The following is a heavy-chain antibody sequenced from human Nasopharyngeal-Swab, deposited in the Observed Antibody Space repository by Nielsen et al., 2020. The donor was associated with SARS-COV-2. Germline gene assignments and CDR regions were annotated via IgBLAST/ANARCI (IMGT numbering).Heavy chain of an antibody. V-gene: IGHV4-39*07. CDR3: ARGGSSGYFRYYFDY. D-gene: IGHD3-22*01. J-gene: IGHJ4*02. CDR2: IYYSGST. CDR1: GGSISSSSYY. Sequence: SETLSLTCTVSGGSISSSSYYWVWIRQPPGKGLEWIGSIYYSGSTYYNPSLKSRVTISVDTSKNQFSLKLSSVTAADTAVYYCARGGSSGYFRYYFDYWGQGTLVTVSS.